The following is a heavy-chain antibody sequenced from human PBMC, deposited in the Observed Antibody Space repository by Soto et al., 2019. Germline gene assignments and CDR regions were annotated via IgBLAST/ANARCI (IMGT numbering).Heavy chain of an antibody. J-gene: IGHJ4*02. Sequence: EVQLVESGGGLVKPGGSLRHSCAASGFTFSNAWMNWVRQAPGKGLEWVGRIKSKTDGGTTDYAAPVKGRFTISRDDSKNTPYLQMNSLKTEDTAVYYCTTDYGILWFGGVYWGQGTLVTVSS. CDR2: IKSKTDGGTT. CDR3: TTDYGILWFGGVY. V-gene: IGHV3-15*07. CDR1: GFTFSNAW. D-gene: IGHD3-10*01.